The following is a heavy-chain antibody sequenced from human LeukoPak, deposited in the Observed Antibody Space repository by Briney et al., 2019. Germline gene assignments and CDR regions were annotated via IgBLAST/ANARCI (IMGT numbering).Heavy chain of an antibody. J-gene: IGHJ5*02. Sequence: ASVKVSCKASGYTFTSYGISWVRQAPGQGLEWMGWISAYNGNTNYAQKLQGRVTMTTDTSTSTAYMELRSLRSDDTAVYYCASDPSITIFGVVIRAAPWFDPWGQGTLVTVSS. CDR2: ISAYNGNT. CDR1: GYTFTSYG. V-gene: IGHV1-18*01. CDR3: ASDPSITIFGVVIRAAPWFDP. D-gene: IGHD3-3*01.